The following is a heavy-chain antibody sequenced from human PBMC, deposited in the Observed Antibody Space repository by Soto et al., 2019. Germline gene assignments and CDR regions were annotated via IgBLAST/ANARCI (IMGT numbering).Heavy chain of an antibody. V-gene: IGHV3-74*01. CDR3: GKRGVDTFGLSY. J-gene: IGHJ4*02. Sequence: EVQLVESGGGLVQPGGSLRLSCAVSGFTFSSFWMHWVRQAPGEGLVWVSRINTDGSSTSYADFVKGRFTISRDNAKNPMELTMNSLRVEDTVMYYCGKRGVDTFGLSYWGQGTLVTVSS. CDR1: GFTFSSFW. D-gene: IGHD3-10*01. CDR2: INTDGSST.